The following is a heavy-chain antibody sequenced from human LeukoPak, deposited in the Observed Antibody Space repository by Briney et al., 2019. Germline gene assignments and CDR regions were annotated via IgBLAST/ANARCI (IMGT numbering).Heavy chain of an antibody. D-gene: IGHD5-18*01. CDR2: IYYSGST. J-gene: IGHJ3*02. Sequence: SETLSLTCTVSSGSISSGGYYWSWIRQHPGKGLEWIGYIYYSGSTYYNPSLKSRVTISVDTSKNQFSLKLSSVTAADTAVYYCARGIQLWTLIAFDIWGQGTMVTVSS. CDR3: ARGIQLWTLIAFDI. CDR1: SGSISSGGYY. V-gene: IGHV4-31*03.